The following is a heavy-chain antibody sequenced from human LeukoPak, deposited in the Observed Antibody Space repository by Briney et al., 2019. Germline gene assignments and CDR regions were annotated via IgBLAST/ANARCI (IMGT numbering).Heavy chain of an antibody. CDR1: GGSFSGYY. J-gene: IGHJ5*02. D-gene: IGHD6-19*01. CDR3: ARSRGVSSGWTLDNWFDP. Sequence: SETLSLTCAVYGGSFSGYYWSWIRQRPGKGLEWIGEINHSGSTNYNPSLKSRVTISVDTSKNQFSLKLGSVTAADTAVYYCARSRGVSSGWTLDNWFDPWGQGTLVTVSS. V-gene: IGHV4-34*01. CDR2: INHSGST.